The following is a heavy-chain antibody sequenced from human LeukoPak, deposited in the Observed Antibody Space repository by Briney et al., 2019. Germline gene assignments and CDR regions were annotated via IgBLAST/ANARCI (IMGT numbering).Heavy chain of an antibody. CDR2: IYYSGST. D-gene: IGHD3-10*01. CDR3: ARAHILRYFGELSKPYFDY. V-gene: IGHV4-39*07. J-gene: IGHJ4*02. Sequence: PSETLSLTCTVSGGSISSSSYYWGWIRQPPGKGLEWIGSIYYSGSTYYNPSLKSRVTISVDTSKNQFSLKLSSVTAADTAVYYCARAHILRYFGELSKPYFDYWGQGTLVTVSS. CDR1: GGSISSSSYY.